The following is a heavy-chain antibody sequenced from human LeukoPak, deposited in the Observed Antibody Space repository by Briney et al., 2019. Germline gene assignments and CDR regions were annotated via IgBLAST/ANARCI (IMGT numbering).Heavy chain of an antibody. Sequence: GGSLRLSCAASGFTFSSSWMSWVRQAPGKGLEWVANIKQDGSEKYYVDSVKGRFTISRDNAKNSLYLQMNSLRAEDTAVYYCARDGRGSSGWYDGYYYYMDVWGKGTTVTVSS. V-gene: IGHV3-7*01. CDR3: ARDGRGSSGWYDGYYYYMDV. CDR2: IKQDGSEK. J-gene: IGHJ6*03. CDR1: GFTFSSSW. D-gene: IGHD6-19*01.